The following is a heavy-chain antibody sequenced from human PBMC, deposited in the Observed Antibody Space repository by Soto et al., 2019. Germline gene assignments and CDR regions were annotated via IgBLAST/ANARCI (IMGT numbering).Heavy chain of an antibody. D-gene: IGHD2-2*01. CDR1: GGSISSSSYY. Sequence: QLQLQESGPGLVKPSETLSLTCTVSGGSISSSSYYWGWIRQPPGKGLEWIGSIYYSGSTYYNPSLKRRVTISVDTSKNQFSLKLSSVTAADTAVYYCARKLGYCSSTSCNEGAFDIWGQGTMVTVSS. J-gene: IGHJ3*02. CDR3: ARKLGYCSSTSCNEGAFDI. V-gene: IGHV4-39*01. CDR2: IYYSGST.